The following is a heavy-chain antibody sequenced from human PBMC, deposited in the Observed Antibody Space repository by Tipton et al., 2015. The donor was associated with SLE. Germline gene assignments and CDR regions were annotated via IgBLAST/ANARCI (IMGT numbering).Heavy chain of an antibody. CDR2: IYPGDSDA. J-gene: IGHJ4*02. V-gene: IGHV5-51*01. CDR1: GYSFTTYW. Sequence: GSLRLSCKGSGYSFTTYWIAWVRQMPGKGLEWMGIIYPGDSDARYSPSFQGQVTISADKSINTAYLQWSSLKASDTAVYYCARHCGSSCDGFDYWGQGTLVTVSS. D-gene: IGHD2-15*01. CDR3: ARHCGSSCDGFDY.